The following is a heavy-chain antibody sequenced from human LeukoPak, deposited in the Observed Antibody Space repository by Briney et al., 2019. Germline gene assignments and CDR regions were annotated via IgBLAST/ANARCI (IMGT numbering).Heavy chain of an antibody. J-gene: IGHJ5*02. D-gene: IGHD6-19*01. V-gene: IGHV3-11*06. CDR2: ISSSSSYT. CDR1: GFTFSDYY. CDR3: ARIAVAATSWFGP. Sequence: GGSLRLSCAASGFTFSDYYMSWIRQAPGKGLEWVSYISSSSSYTNYADSVKGRFTISRDNAKNSLYLQMNSLRAEDTAVYYCARIAVAATSWFGPWGQGTLVTVSS.